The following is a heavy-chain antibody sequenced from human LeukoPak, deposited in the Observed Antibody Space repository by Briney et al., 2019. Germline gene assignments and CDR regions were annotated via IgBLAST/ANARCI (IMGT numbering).Heavy chain of an antibody. CDR2: ISSSSSYI. CDR3: ARDLTSGPIAAAGPYYFDY. V-gene: IGHV3-21*01. CDR1: GFTFSSYS. J-gene: IGHJ4*02. D-gene: IGHD6-13*01. Sequence: KTGGSLRLSCAASGFTFSSYSMNWVRQAPGKGLEWVSSISSSSSYIYYADSVKGRFTISRDNAKNSLYPQMNSLRAEDTAVYYCARDLTSGPIAAAGPYYFDYWGQGTLVTVSS.